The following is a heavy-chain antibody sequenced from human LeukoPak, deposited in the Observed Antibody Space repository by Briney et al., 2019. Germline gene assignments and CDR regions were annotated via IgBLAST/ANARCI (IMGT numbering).Heavy chain of an antibody. CDR2: IYPGDSGP. V-gene: IGHV5-51*01. CDR1: GYSFTTYW. CDR3: GMGGDRVPLQDDVFYV. J-gene: IGHJ3*01. D-gene: IGHD2-21*01. Sequence: GESLKISCKGSGYSFTTYWIAWVRQMPGKGPEWMGVIYPGDSGPTYSPSFQGQVTISVDKSINTAYLQWSSPPASDTAMSYLGMGGDRVPLQDDVFYVWGQGAMVTVST.